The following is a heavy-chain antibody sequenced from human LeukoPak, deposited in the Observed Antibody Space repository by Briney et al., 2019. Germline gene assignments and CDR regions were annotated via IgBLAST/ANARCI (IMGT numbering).Heavy chain of an antibody. CDR3: ARDDSSGYYLDY. J-gene: IGHJ4*02. CDR2: IIPIFGTA. V-gene: IGHV1-69*05. Sequence: SVKVSCKASEGTFSSYAISWVRQAPGQGLEWMGGIIPIFGTANYAQKLQGRVTMTTDTSTSTAYMELRSLRSDDTAVYYCARDDSSGYYLDYWGQGTLVTVSS. D-gene: IGHD3-22*01. CDR1: EGTFSSYA.